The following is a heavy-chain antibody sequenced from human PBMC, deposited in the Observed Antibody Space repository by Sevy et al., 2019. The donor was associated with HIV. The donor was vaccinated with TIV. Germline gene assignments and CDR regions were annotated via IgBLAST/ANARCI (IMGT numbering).Heavy chain of an antibody. J-gene: IGHJ4*02. CDR2: IYYDGNNK. CDR3: ARDSNEYGDYRLSYYFDY. CDR1: GFTFNPYG. Sequence: GGSRRPSGAASGFTFNPYGMHWVRKAPIKGLEGVASIYYDGNNKYYADSVKGRFTIARDESKNTLYLQMNSLRAEDTAVYYCARDSNEYGDYRLSYYFDYWGQGALVTVSS. D-gene: IGHD4-17*01. V-gene: IGHV3-33*01.